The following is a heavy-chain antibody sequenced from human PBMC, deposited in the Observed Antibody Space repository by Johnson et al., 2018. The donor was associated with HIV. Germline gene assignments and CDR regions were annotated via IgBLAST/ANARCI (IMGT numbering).Heavy chain of an antibody. V-gene: IGHV3-30*04. CDR1: GFTFSTYT. CDR2: ISYDGSHR. CDR3: ATQVDTVMRIGSNAFDI. J-gene: IGHJ3*02. Sequence: VQLVESGGGVVQPGRSLRLFCAVSGFTFSTYTMHWVRQAPGRGLEWVAVISYDGSHRYYADSVKGRFTISRDNSKNTMYLQMNSLRGEDTAVYYCATQVDTVMRIGSNAFDIWGQGTMVTVSS. D-gene: IGHD5-18*01.